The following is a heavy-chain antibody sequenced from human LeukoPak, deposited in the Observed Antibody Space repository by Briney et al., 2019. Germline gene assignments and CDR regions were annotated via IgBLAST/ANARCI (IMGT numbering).Heavy chain of an antibody. Sequence: GASVKVSCKASGYTFTDYDINWVRQATGQGLEWMGWMNPNSGNTGYTQKLQGRVTMTTDTSTSTAYMELRSLRSDDTAVYYCARLEQHSSSAGDYWGQGTLVTVSS. V-gene: IGHV1-8*01. CDR2: MNPNSGNT. CDR3: ARLEQHSSSAGDY. D-gene: IGHD6-6*01. J-gene: IGHJ4*02. CDR1: GYTFTDYD.